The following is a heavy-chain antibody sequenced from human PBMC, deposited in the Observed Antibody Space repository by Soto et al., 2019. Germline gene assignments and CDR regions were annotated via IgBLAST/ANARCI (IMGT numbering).Heavy chain of an antibody. CDR2: IIPIFGTA. CDR3: AREVPPILSEWSKNWLDP. V-gene: IGHV1-69*13. Sequence: SVKVSCKASGGTFSSYAISWVRQAPGQGLEWMGGIIPIFGTANYAQKFQGRVTITADESTSTAYMELSSLRSEDTAVYYCAREVPPILSEWSKNWLDPWGQGTMVTVYS. D-gene: IGHD3-3*01. J-gene: IGHJ5*02. CDR1: GGTFSSYA.